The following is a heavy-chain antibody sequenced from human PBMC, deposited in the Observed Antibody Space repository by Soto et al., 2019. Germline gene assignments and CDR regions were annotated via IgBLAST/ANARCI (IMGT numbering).Heavy chain of an antibody. J-gene: IGHJ4*02. CDR2: IYHSGST. Sequence: PSETLSLTCTVSGASISSGGYSWSWIRQPPGKGLEWIGYIYHSGSTYYNPSLNSRVTISVARSKNQFYLKLSSVAAADADVYYCARALSAGTKWDYFDYWGQGTLVTVSS. D-gene: IGHD6-13*01. CDR3: ARALSAGTKWDYFDY. CDR1: GASISSGGYS. V-gene: IGHV4-30-2*01.